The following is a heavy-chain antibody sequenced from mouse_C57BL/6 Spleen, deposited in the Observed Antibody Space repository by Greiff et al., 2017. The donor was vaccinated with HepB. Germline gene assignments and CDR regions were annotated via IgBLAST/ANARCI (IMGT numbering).Heavy chain of an antibody. CDR2: IRSKSNNYAT. V-gene: IGHV10-1*01. Sequence: EVQLVESGGGLVQPKGSLKLSCAASGFSFNTYAMNWVRQAPGKGLEWVARIRSKSNNYATYYADSVKDRFTISRDDSESMLYLQMNNLKTEDTAMYYCVRPLYYDYDARFAYWGQGTLVTVSA. CDR3: VRPLYYDYDARFAY. D-gene: IGHD2-4*01. J-gene: IGHJ3*01. CDR1: GFSFNTYA.